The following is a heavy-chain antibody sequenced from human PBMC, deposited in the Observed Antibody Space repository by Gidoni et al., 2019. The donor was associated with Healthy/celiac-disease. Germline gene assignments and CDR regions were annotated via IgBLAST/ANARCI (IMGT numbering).Heavy chain of an antibody. J-gene: IGHJ2*01. V-gene: IGHV2-26*01. D-gene: IGHD2-21*02. CDR1: GMSLSNARMG. CDR3: ARTNCGGDCYSWYFDL. Sequence: QVTRKETGLVGVEPTETPALTGTGAGMSLSNARMGVSWIRQPPGKALEWLAHIFSNDEKSYSTSLKSRLTISKDTSKSQVVLTMTNMDPVDTATYYCARTNCGGDCYSWYFDLWGRGTLVTVSS. CDR2: IFSNDEK.